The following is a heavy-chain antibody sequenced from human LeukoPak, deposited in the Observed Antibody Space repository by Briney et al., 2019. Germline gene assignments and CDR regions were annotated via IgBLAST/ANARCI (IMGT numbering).Heavy chain of an antibody. CDR3: AKDEGSGSYYNPIY. D-gene: IGHD3-10*01. J-gene: IGHJ4*02. CDR2: ISYEGSNK. Sequence: VGALRLSCAASGFTFSSYGMHWVRQAPGKGVEWGAVISYEGSNKYYAESVKGRFTISRDNSKNTLYLQMKSLRAEDTAVYYCAKDEGSGSYYNPIYWGQGTLVTVSS. CDR1: GFTFSSYG. V-gene: IGHV3-30*18.